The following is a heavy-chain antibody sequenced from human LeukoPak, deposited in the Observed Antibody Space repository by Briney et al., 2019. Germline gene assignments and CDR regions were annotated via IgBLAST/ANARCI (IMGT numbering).Heavy chain of an antibody. CDR3: VSFYETY. CDR2: INSDGSWT. D-gene: IGHD2-2*01. J-gene: IGHJ4*02. V-gene: IGHV3-74*01. Sequence: PGGSLRLSCAASGNYWMHWVRQAPGKGLVWVSHINSDGSWTGYADSVEGRFTISKDNAKNMVYLHMNSLRVDDTAVYYCVSFYETYWGRGTLVTVSS. CDR1: GNYW.